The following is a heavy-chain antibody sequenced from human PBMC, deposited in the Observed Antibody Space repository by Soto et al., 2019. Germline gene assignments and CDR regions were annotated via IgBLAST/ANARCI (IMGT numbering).Heavy chain of an antibody. CDR3: AKSGGNGWFADAFDV. CDR1: GFIVSSYY. CDR2: IYSGGST. J-gene: IGHJ3*01. V-gene: IGHV3-53*01. D-gene: IGHD6-19*01. Sequence: LRLSCAGSGFIVSSYYMSWVRQAPGKGLEWISVIYSGGSTYYADSVKGRFTISRDNSENTLYLQLNSLRAEDTAVYYCAKSGGNGWFADAFDVWGQGTMVTVSS.